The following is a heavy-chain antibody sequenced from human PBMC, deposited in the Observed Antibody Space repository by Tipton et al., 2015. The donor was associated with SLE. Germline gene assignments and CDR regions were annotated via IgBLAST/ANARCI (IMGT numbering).Heavy chain of an antibody. V-gene: IGHV3-11*05. CDR3: ARDRSGSYYKYFDY. CDR2: ISSSSSYT. CDR1: GFTFSDYY. D-gene: IGHD1-26*01. Sequence: SLRLSCAASGFTFSDYYMSWIRQAPGKGLEWVSYISSSSSYTNYADSVKGRFTISRDNAKNSLYLQMNSLRAEDTAVYYCARDRSGSYYKYFDYWGQGTLVTVSS. J-gene: IGHJ4*02.